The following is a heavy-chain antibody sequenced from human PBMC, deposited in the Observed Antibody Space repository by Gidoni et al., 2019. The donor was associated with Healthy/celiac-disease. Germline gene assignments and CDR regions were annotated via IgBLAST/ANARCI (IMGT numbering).Heavy chain of an antibody. Sequence: QVQLVESGGGVVQPGWSLSLSCAASGFTFSSSGMHWVRQAPGKGLEWVAGISYDGSNKYYADSGKGRFTISRDKSKNTLYLQMNSLRAEDTAVYYCAKDLSAFDIWGQGTMVTVSS. CDR1: GFTFSSSG. V-gene: IGHV3-30*18. CDR3: AKDLSAFDI. CDR2: ISYDGSNK. J-gene: IGHJ3*02.